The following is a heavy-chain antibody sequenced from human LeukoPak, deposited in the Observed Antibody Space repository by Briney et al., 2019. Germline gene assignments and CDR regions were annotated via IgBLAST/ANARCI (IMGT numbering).Heavy chain of an antibody. CDR2: IYSDNT. J-gene: IGHJ3*02. CDR3: ASPYDSSGTRGAFDI. D-gene: IGHD3-22*01. Sequence: GGSLRLSCTVSGFTVSSNSMSWVRQAPGKGLEWVSFIYSDNTHYSDSVKGRFTISRDNSKNTLYLQMNSLRAEDTAVYYCASPYDSSGTRGAFDIWGQGTMVTVSS. V-gene: IGHV3-53*01. CDR1: GFTVSSNS.